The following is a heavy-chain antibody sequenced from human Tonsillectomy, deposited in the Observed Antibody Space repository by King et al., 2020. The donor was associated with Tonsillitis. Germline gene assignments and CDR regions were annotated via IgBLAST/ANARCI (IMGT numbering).Heavy chain of an antibody. D-gene: IGHD6-13*01. V-gene: IGHV2-26*01. CDR2: IFSNDEK. CDR3: ARFGRQQLVGAPDSEFDF. CDR1: GFSLSNARMG. Sequence: FTLKESGPVLVKPTETLTLTCTVSGFSLSNARMGVSWIRQPPGKALEWLAHIFSNDEKSYSTSLKSRLTISKDTPKSQVVLTMTNMDTVDTATYYCARFGRQQLVGAPDSEFDFWGQGTLVTVSS. J-gene: IGHJ4*02.